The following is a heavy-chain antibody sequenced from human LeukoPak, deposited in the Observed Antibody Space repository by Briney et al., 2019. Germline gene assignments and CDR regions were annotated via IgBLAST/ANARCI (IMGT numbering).Heavy chain of an antibody. CDR1: GYTFISYY. J-gene: IGHJ4*02. CDR2: INPSGGST. D-gene: IGHD3-9*01. Sequence: AASVKVSCKASGYTFISYYMHWVRQAPGQGLEWMGIINPSGGSTNYAQKFRGRLTMTRDMSTSTVYMELSSLRSEDTAVYYCARGSRPVYNLLTGKRYFDYWGQGTLLTVSS. CDR3: ARGSRPVYNLLTGKRYFDY. V-gene: IGHV1-46*01.